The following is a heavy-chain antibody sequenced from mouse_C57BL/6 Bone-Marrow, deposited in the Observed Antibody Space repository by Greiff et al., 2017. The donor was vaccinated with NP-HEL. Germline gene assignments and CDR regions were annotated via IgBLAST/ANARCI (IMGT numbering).Heavy chain of an antibody. CDR1: GYSITSGYY. J-gene: IGHJ2*01. V-gene: IGHV3-6*01. CDR3: AREGYSNYLYYFDY. Sequence: DVQLQESGPGLVKPSQSLSLTCSVTGYSITSGYYWNWIRQFPGNKLEWMGYISYDGSNNYNPSLKNRISITRDTSKNQFFLKLNSVTTEDTATYYCAREGYSNYLYYFDYWGQGTTLTVSS. D-gene: IGHD2-5*01. CDR2: ISYDGSN.